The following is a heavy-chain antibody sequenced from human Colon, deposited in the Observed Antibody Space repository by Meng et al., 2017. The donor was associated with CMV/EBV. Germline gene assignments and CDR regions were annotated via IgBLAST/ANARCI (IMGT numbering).Heavy chain of an antibody. J-gene: IGHJ4*02. D-gene: IGHD2-15*01. Sequence: VQLVESGGGVVQPGGSLRLSCAASGFTFTNYGMRWVRQAPGKGLEWVSGISGDDSNIYYADSVKSRFTISRDNSKSILYLQMNSLTGEDTAIYYCAKAVQVIVENGFDYWGQGTLVTVSS. CDR3: AKAVQVIVENGFDY. V-gene: IGHV3-23*04. CDR1: GFTFTNYG. CDR2: ISGDDSNI.